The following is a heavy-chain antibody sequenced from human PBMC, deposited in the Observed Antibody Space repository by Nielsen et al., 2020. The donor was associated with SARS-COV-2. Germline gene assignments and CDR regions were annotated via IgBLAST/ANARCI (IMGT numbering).Heavy chain of an antibody. CDR2: ITPIGATT. CDR3: AREWEDHESSAYDF. J-gene: IGHJ4*02. CDR1: GYTFTNNY. D-gene: IGHD3-22*01. Sequence: ASVKVSCKASGYTFTNNYLHWVRQAPGRGLEWMGIITPIGATTAYARKFQDRITMTRDTSTSTVYMELSGLRPDDTATYYCAREWEDHESSAYDFWGQGTLVTVSS. V-gene: IGHV1-46*01.